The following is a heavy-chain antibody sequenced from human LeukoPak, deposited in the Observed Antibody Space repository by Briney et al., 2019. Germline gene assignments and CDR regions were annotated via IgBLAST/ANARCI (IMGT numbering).Heavy chain of an antibody. J-gene: IGHJ3*02. D-gene: IGHD2-15*01. CDR1: GGSISSSSYY. V-gene: IGHV4-39*07. Sequence: SETLSLTCAVSGGSISSSSYYWVWIRQPPGKGLEWIGTIYYSRSTYYIPSLKSRVTISVDTSKNQFSLKLSSVTAADTAVYYCARDGWHEGAFDIWGQGTMVTVSS. CDR2: IYYSRST. CDR3: ARDGWHEGAFDI.